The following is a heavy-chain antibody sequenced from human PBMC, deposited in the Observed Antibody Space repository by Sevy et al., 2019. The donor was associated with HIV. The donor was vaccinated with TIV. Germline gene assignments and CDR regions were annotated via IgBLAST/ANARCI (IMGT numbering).Heavy chain of an antibody. CDR3: AGVGDAEYCSGGSCYLPSYYYYGMDV. CDR2: IYYSGST. Sequence: SETLSLTCTVSGGSISSYYWSWIRQPPGKGLEWIGYIYYSGSTNYNPSLKSRVTISVDTSKNQFSLKLSSVTAADTAVYYWAGVGDAEYCSGGSCYLPSYYYYGMDVWGQGTTVTVSS. D-gene: IGHD2-15*01. CDR1: GGSISSYY. V-gene: IGHV4-59*13. J-gene: IGHJ6*02.